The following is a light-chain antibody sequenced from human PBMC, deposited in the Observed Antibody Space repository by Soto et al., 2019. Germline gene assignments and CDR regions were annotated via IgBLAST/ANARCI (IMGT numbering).Light chain of an antibody. V-gene: IGLV2-11*01. CDR2: DVT. CDR1: SDDKS. Sequence: QSVLTQPRSLSGSPGQSVTISCTGSSDDKSVSRYQVHPGKAPQLVIYDVTRRPSGVPDRFSGSKSGSTASLTISGLQADDEALYYCCSYGDNFMLYVFGPGTKVTVL. CDR3: CSYGDNFMLYV. J-gene: IGLJ1*01.